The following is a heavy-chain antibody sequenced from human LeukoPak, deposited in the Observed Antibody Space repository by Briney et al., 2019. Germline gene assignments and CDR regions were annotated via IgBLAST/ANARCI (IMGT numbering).Heavy chain of an antibody. Sequence: SENLSLTCTVSGYSISSGYYWGWIRQPPGKGLEWIGSIYHSGSTYYNPSLKSRVTISVDTSKNQFSLKLSSVTAADTAVYYCARRGSSGYYWGQGTLVTVSS. CDR1: GYSISSGYY. J-gene: IGHJ4*02. V-gene: IGHV4-38-2*02. CDR2: IYHSGST. CDR3: ARRGSSGYY. D-gene: IGHD3-22*01.